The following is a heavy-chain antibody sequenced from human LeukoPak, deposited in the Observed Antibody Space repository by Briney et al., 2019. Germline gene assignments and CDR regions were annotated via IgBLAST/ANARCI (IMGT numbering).Heavy chain of an antibody. Sequence: PGGSLRLSCAASGFTFDDYGMSWVRQVPGKGLEWVSGINWNGGSTGYAGSVKGRFTISRDNAKNSLYLQMNSLRAEDTALYYCARVSSSWYFWYFGLWGRGTLVTVSS. D-gene: IGHD6-13*01. V-gene: IGHV3-20*04. CDR3: ARVSSSWYFWYFGL. CDR2: INWNGGST. J-gene: IGHJ2*01. CDR1: GFTFDDYG.